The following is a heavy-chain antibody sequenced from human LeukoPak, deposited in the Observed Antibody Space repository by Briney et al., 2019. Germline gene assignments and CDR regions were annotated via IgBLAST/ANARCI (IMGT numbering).Heavy chain of an antibody. J-gene: IGHJ4*02. D-gene: IGHD6-6*01. CDR1: GGSISSYY. V-gene: IGHV4-59*08. CDR3: ARVSIAARPYYFDY. Sequence: SETLSLTCTVSGGSISSYYWGWIRQPPGKGLEWIGDIYYSGSTNYNPSLKSRVTISLDTSKKQFSLELSSVTAADTAVYYCARVSIAARPYYFDYWGQGTLVTVSS. CDR2: IYYSGST.